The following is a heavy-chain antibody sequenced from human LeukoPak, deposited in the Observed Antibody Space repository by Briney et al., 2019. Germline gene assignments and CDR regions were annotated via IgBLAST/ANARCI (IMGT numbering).Heavy chain of an antibody. CDR1: GFTFSSYA. D-gene: IGHD5-18*01. J-gene: IGHJ4*02. CDR3: AKDGSYGYGGIFSY. Sequence: GGSLRLSCAASGFTFSSYAMSWVRQAPGKGLEWVSAISGSGGSTYYADSVKGRFTISRDNSKNTLYLQMNSLRAEDTAAYYCAKDGSYGYGGIFSYWGQGTLVTVSS. CDR2: ISGSGGST. V-gene: IGHV3-23*01.